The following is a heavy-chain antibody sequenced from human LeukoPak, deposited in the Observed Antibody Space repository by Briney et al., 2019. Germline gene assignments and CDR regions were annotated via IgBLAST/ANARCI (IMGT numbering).Heavy chain of an antibody. J-gene: IGHJ4*02. V-gene: IGHV1-18*01. CDR2: ISAYNGNT. Sequence: GASVKVSCKASGYTFTSYGISWVRQAPGQGLEWMGWISAYNGNTNYAQKLQGRVTMTTDTSTSTVYMELSSLRSEDTAVYYCARGPSKAGQITMIEGDYWGQGTLVTVSS. CDR1: GYTFTSYG. D-gene: IGHD3-22*01. CDR3: ARGPSKAGQITMIEGDY.